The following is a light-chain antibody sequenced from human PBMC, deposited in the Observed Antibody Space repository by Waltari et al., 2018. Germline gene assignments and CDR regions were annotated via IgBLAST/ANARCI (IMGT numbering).Light chain of an antibody. CDR3: QQRSNWPGT. CDR2: DAS. V-gene: IGKV3-11*01. J-gene: IGKJ3*01. CDR1: HSVGSH. Sequence: ENVLTQSPATLSLSPGERATISCRASHSVGSHLAWYQQKPGQAPRLLIYDASNRATGIPARFSGSGSETDFTLTISGVEPEDFAVYYCQQRSNWPGTFGPGTKVDIK.